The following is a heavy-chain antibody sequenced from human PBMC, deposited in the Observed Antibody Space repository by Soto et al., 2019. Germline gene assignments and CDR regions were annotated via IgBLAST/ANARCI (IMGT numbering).Heavy chain of an antibody. Sequence: SGPTLVNPTQTLTLTCTFSGFSLSTSGMCVSWIRQPPGKALEWLARIDWDDDKYYSTSLKTRLTISKDTSKNQVVLTMTNMDPVDTATYYCARTLSSPGNHDAFDSWGQGTMVTVSS. CDR3: ARTLSSPGNHDAFDS. CDR2: IDWDDDK. V-gene: IGHV2-70*11. J-gene: IGHJ3*02. CDR1: GFSLSTSGMC. D-gene: IGHD6-13*01.